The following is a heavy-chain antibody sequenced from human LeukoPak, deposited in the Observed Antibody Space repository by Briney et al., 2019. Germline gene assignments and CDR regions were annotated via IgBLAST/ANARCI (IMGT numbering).Heavy chain of an antibody. CDR1: GYSISSGYY. D-gene: IGHD6-13*01. CDR2: IYHSGST. Sequence: SETLSLTCAVSGYSISSGYYWGWIRQPPGKGLEWIGRIYHSGSTYYNPSLKSRVTISVDTSKNQFSLKLSSVTAADTAVYYCARRLSSSWYDDYFDYWGQGTLVTVSS. J-gene: IGHJ4*02. CDR3: ARRLSSSWYDDYFDY. V-gene: IGHV4-38-2*01.